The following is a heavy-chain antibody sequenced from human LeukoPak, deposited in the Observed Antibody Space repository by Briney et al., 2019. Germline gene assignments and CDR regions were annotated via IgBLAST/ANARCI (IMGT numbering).Heavy chain of an antibody. J-gene: IGHJ6*03. CDR3: ARMGGYYYYYMDV. CDR2: INHSGST. V-gene: IGHV4-34*01. CDR1: GGSFSGYY. Sequence: SETLSLTCAVYGGSFSGYYWSWIRQPPGKGLEWIGEINHSGSTNYNPSFKSRVTISVDTSKNQFSLKLSSVTAADTAVYYCARMGGYYYYYMDVWGKGTTVTVSS. D-gene: IGHD2-15*01.